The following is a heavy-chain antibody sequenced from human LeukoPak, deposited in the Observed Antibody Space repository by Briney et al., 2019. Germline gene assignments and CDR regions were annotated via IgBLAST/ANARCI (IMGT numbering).Heavy chain of an antibody. CDR3: ARDPEAGFDP. V-gene: IGHV4-38-2*02. CDR2: IYHSGST. J-gene: IGHJ5*02. Sequence: SETLSLTCTVSGYSISSGYYWGWIRQPPGKGLEWIGSIYHSGSTYYNPSLKSRVTISVDTSKNQFSLKLSSVTAADTAVYYCARDPEAGFDPWGQGTLVTVSS. CDR1: GYSISSGYY.